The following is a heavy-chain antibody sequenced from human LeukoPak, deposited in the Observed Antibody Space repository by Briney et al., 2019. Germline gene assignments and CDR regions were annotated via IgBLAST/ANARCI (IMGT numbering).Heavy chain of an antibody. CDR3: ANGAKGGYDEKPFDY. J-gene: IGHJ4*02. CDR1: GFTFSSYG. D-gene: IGHD5-12*01. Sequence: PGGSLRLSCAASGFTFSSYGMSWVRQAPGKGLEWVSAISGSGGSTYYADSVKGRFTISRDNSKNTLYLQMNSLRAEDTAVYYCANGAKGGYDEKPFDYWGQGTLVTVSS. CDR2: ISGSGGST. V-gene: IGHV3-23*01.